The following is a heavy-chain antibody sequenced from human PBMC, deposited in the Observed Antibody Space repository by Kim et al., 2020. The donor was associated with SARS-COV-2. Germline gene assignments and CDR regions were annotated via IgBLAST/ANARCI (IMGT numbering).Heavy chain of an antibody. J-gene: IGHJ4*02. CDR3: ARDRPTVRFDY. CDR2: ISSSGSTI. Sequence: GGSLRLSCAASGFTFSSYEMNWVRQAPGKGLEWVSYISSSGSTIYYADSVKGRFTISRDNAKNSLYLQMNSLRAEDTAVYYCARDRPTVRFDYWGQATLVTVSS. V-gene: IGHV3-48*03. D-gene: IGHD2-21*02. CDR1: GFTFSSYE.